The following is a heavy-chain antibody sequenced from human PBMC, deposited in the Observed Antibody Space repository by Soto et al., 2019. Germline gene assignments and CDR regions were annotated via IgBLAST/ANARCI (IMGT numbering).Heavy chain of an antibody. CDR2: ISYDGSNK. Sequence: VGSLRLSCAVSGFTFSTSAMHWVRQAPGKGLEWVAVISYDGSNKYYADSVKGRFTISRDNSKNSLYLQMNSLRAEDTAVYYCARDGPADYWGQGTLVTVSS. CDR1: GFTFSTSA. J-gene: IGHJ4*02. CDR3: ARDGPADY. V-gene: IGHV3-30-3*01.